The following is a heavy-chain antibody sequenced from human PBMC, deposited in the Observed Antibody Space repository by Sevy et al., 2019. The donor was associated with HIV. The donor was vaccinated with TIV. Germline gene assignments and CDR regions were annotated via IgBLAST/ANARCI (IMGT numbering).Heavy chain of an antibody. D-gene: IGHD2-2*01. V-gene: IGHV3-15*07. CDR1: GFTFTNAW. CDR2: IKSITNGGTT. CDR3: ATLYHFDP. J-gene: IGHJ5*02. Sequence: GGSLRLSCAASGFTFTNAWMNWVRQSPGKGLEWVGRIKSITNGGTTDYPAPMRGRFIISRDDSKNMLYLHMNRLQTEDTAVYYCATLYHFDPWGQGTLVTVSS.